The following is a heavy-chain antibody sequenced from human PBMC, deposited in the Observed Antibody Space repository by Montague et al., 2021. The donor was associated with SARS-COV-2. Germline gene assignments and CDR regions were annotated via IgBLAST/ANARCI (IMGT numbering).Heavy chain of an antibody. Sequence: SETLSLTCNVSGGSISSYYWSWIRQPAGKGLEWIGLIYTNRSTNYNPSLKSRVTMSLDTSKNQFSLKLRSVTAADTAVYYCARGSFGMGAFDIWGQGTMVTVSS. V-gene: IGHV4-4*07. CDR1: GGSISSYY. CDR3: ARGSFGMGAFDI. D-gene: IGHD1-14*01. CDR2: IYTNRST. J-gene: IGHJ3*02.